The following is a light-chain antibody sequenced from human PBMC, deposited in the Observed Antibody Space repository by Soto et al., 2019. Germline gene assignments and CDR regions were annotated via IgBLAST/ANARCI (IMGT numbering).Light chain of an antibody. V-gene: IGKV1-12*01. Sequence: DIQMTQSPSSVSASVGDRVTIPCRRGQGFSSWLAWYQQKPGKAPKLLIYAASSLQSGVPSRFSGSGSGTDFTLTISSLQPEDFATYYCQQANSFPRTFGQGTKVEIK. J-gene: IGKJ1*01. CDR2: AAS. CDR1: QGFSSW. CDR3: QQANSFPRT.